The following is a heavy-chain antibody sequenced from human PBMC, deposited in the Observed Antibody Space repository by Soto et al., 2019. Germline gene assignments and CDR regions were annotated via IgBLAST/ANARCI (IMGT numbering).Heavy chain of an antibody. V-gene: IGHV3-53*01. CDR2: LYDIDGS. CDR1: GFTISGKKY. D-gene: IGHD1-1*01. CDR3: ATWHEREHAYDV. J-gene: IGHJ3*01. Sequence: DVQLVESGGGLIQPGESLRLSCAAFGFTISGKKYVAWVRQAPGKGLEWVSALYDIDGSFYADSVKGRFTTSSDCSKTTVYLQMNDLRPDDTAVYYCATWHEREHAYDVWGLGTTVTVSS.